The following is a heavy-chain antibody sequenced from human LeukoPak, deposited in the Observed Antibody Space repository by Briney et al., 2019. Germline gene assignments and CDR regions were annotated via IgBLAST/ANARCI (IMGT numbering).Heavy chain of an antibody. V-gene: IGHV3-7*01. CDR2: IKQDGSEK. J-gene: IGHJ6*03. CDR1: GFTFSSYW. Sequence: PGGSLRLSCAASGFTFSSYWMSWVRQAPGKGLEWVANIKQDGSEKYYVDSVKGRFTISRDNAKNSLYLQMNSLRAEDTAVYYCARDQLQQWLLSLPWDYYYYMDVWGKGTTVTVSS. D-gene: IGHD3-3*01. CDR3: ARDQLQQWLLSLPWDYYYYMDV.